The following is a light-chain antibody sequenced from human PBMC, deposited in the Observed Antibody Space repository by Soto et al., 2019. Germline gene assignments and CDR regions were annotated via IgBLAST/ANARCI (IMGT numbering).Light chain of an antibody. V-gene: IGLV2-8*01. CDR1: KNDIGVYDF. J-gene: IGLJ1*01. CDR3: KSYAGSNTYV. CDR2: EVV. Sequence: QSARTQPPSASGSPGQSVTISCTGTKNDIGVYDFVSCYQHHPGKAPRLIIYEVVQRPSGVPDRFSGSKSGNTASLTVSGLQAADEADYFCKSYAGSNTYVFGSGTKVTVL.